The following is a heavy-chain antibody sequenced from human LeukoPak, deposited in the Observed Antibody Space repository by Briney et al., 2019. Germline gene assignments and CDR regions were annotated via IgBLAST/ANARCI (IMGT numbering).Heavy chain of an antibody. CDR3: ARDYYGSGSSGRYDY. CDR1: GGTFTSYA. D-gene: IGHD3-10*01. CDR2: IIPIFGTA. V-gene: IGHV1-69*06. J-gene: IGHJ4*02. Sequence: GASVKVSCKASGGTFTSYAISWVRQAPGQGLEWMGGIIPIFGTANYAQKFQGRVTITSDKSTSTAYMELSSLRSEDTAVYYCARDYYGSGSSGRYDYWGQGTLVTVSS.